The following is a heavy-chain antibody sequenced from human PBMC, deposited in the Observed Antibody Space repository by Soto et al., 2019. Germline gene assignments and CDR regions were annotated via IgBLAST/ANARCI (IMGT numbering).Heavy chain of an antibody. V-gene: IGHV3-21*01. CDR3: AREGEYMEPEYYFDY. Sequence: GGSLRLSCAASGFTFSSYSMNWVRQAPGKGLEWVSSISSSSSYIYYADSVKGRFTISRDNAKNSLYLQMNSLRAEDTAVYYCAREGEYMEPEYYFDYWGQGTLVTVSS. J-gene: IGHJ4*02. D-gene: IGHD3-16*01. CDR1: GFTFSSYS. CDR2: ISSSSSYI.